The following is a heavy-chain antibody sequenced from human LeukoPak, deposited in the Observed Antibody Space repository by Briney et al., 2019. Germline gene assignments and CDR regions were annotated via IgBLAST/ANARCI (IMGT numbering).Heavy chain of an antibody. D-gene: IGHD3/OR15-3a*01. CDR2: IRYDGSNK. CDR3: AKVLWDWDILDY. CDR1: GFTFSRYG. Sequence: GGSLRLSCAASGFTFSRYGMHWVRQAPGKGLEWVAFIRYDGSNKYYADSVKGRFTISRDNSKNSVFLQMNRLRAEDTALYYCAKVLWDWDILDYWGQGALVTVSS. V-gene: IGHV3-30*02. J-gene: IGHJ4*02.